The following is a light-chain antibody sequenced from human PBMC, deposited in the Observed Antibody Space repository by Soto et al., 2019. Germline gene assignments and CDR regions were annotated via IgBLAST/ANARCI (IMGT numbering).Light chain of an antibody. J-gene: IGKJ3*01. CDR3: QQYGSSPIFT. Sequence: EIVLTQSPGTLSLSPGERATLSCRASQSVSSSYLAWYQQKPGQAPRLLIYGAARTVTGIPDGFCGSGSGTDFTITKSRLEPEDVAVYYCQQYGSSPIFTFGPGTKVDI. CDR1: QSVSSSY. CDR2: GAA. V-gene: IGKV3-20*01.